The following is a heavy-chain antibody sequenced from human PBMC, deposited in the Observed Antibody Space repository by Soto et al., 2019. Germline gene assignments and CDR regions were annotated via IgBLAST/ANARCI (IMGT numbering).Heavy chain of an antibody. Sequence: QVQLQESGPGLVKPSQTLSLTCTVSGGSISSGGYYWSWIRQHPGKGLEWIGYIYYSGSTYYNPSLKSRVTISVDTSKNQSSLKLSSVTAADTAVYYCARGGPRNYYDSSGYLLVDYWGQGTLVTVSS. D-gene: IGHD3-22*01. V-gene: IGHV4-31*03. CDR1: GGSISSGGYY. CDR2: IYYSGST. CDR3: ARGGPRNYYDSSGYLLVDY. J-gene: IGHJ4*02.